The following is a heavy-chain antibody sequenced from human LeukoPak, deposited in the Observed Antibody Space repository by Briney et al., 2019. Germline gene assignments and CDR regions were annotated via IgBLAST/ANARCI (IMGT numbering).Heavy chain of an antibody. CDR1: GYRFTSYY. J-gene: IGHJ3*02. Sequence: ASVKVSCKASGYRFTSYYMHWVRQAPGQGFEWMGIINPRDGSTTYAQKFQGGVTMTRDTSTSTLYMELISLRSEDTALYYCARDLVLHGAFDIWGQGTMVTVSS. V-gene: IGHV1-46*01. CDR2: INPRDGST. CDR3: ARDLVLHGAFDI.